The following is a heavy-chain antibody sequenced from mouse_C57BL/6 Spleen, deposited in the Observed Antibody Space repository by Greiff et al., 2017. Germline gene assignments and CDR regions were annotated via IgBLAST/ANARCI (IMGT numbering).Heavy chain of an antibody. J-gene: IGHJ1*03. CDR1: GYTFTTYP. V-gene: IGHV1-47*01. D-gene: IGHD1-1*01. CDR3: ARMNYLGYFDV. CDR2: FHPYNDDT. Sequence: QVHVKQSGAELVKPGASVKMSCKASGYTFTTYPIEWMKQNHGKSLEWIGNFHPYNDDTKYNEKFKGKATLTVEKSSSTVCLELSGLTSDDYAVYYCARMNYLGYFDVWGTGTTVTVSS.